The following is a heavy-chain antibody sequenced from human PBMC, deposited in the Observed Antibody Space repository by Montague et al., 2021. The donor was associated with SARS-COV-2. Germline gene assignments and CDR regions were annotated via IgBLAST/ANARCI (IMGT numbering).Heavy chain of an antibody. CDR2: IYYRGST. CDR1: GGSISSSSYY. V-gene: IGHV4-39*01. CDR3: ARQETSSGWFKPDAFDI. Sequence: SETLSLTCTVSGGSISSSSYYWGRICQPPGKGLEWFGSIYYRGSTYHNLSLKSSVTISVDTTKNQLSLKLSSVTAADMAVYYCARQETSSGWFKPDAFDIWGQGTMVTVSA. J-gene: IGHJ3*02. D-gene: IGHD6-19*01.